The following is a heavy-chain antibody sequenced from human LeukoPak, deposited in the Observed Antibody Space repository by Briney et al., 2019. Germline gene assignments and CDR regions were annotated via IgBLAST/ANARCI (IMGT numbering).Heavy chain of an antibody. Sequence: PSETLSLTCTVSGYSISSGYYWGWIRQPPGKGLEWIGSIYHSGSTYYNPSLKSRVTISVDTSKNQFSLKLSSVTAADTAVYYCAASRLYYSGNWFDPWGQGTLVTVSS. CDR1: GYSISSGYY. J-gene: IGHJ5*02. CDR3: AASRLYYSGNWFDP. CDR2: IYHSGST. D-gene: IGHD3-16*01. V-gene: IGHV4-38-2*02.